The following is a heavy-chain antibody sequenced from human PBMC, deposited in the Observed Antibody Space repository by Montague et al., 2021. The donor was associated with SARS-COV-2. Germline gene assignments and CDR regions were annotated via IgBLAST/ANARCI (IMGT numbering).Heavy chain of an antibody. CDR2: IYSGGST. CDR1: GFTVGSNY. CDR3: ARAPTNVLGTTLYYYGMDV. Sequence: SLRLSCAASGFTVGSNYMSWVRQAPGKGLEWVSVIYSGGSTYYADSVKGRFTISRDNSKNTLYPQMNSLRAEDTAVYYCARAPTNVLGTTLYYYGMDVWGQGTTVTVSS. D-gene: IGHD3-16*01. V-gene: IGHV3-66*01. J-gene: IGHJ6*02.